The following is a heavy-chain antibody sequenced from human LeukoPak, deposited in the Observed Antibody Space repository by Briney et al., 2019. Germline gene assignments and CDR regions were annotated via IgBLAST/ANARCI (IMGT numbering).Heavy chain of an antibody. J-gene: IGHJ4*02. CDR1: GFSFSTSS. D-gene: IGHD2-2*01. CDR3: ARDARSHCGTDACYGPYFDY. Sequence: GGSLTLSCAASGFSFSTSSMSWVRQTPGKWLEWIAYIIGSSTTIYYADSVKGRFTISRDNARNSLYLQMNDLRAEDTGVYFCARDARSHCGTDACYGPYFDYWGQGSLVTVSS. V-gene: IGHV3-48*01. CDR2: IIGSSTTI.